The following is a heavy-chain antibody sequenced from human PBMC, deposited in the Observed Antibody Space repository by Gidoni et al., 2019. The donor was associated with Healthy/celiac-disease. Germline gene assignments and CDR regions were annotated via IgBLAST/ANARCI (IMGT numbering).Heavy chain of an antibody. V-gene: IGHV3-23*01. CDR1: GFTFRSYA. J-gene: IGHJ3*02. Sequence: EVQLLASVGGLVQPGGSLRLSCAASGFTFRSYALHWVRHAPGKGLEWVSAISGSGGSTYYADSVKGRFTISRDNSKNTLYLQMNSLRAEDTAVYYCAKDLFPLDYSHEAIVGATGGAFDIWGQGTMVTVSS. D-gene: IGHD1-26*01. CDR2: ISGSGGST. CDR3: AKDLFPLDYSHEAIVGATGGAFDI.